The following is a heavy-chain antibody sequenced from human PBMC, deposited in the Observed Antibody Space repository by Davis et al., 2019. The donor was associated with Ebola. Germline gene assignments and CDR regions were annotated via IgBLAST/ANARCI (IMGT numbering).Heavy chain of an antibody. CDR1: GFTFSSYS. CDR3: ARYCHYPDCPYFDF. D-gene: IGHD3-16*01. Sequence: PGGSLRLSCAASGFTFSSYSVNWVRHAPGKGLEWVSSIRTSSTYIYYADSVKGRFTISRDNSKNTLYLQMNSLRAEDTATYYCARYCHYPDCPYFDFWGQGTVVAVSS. V-gene: IGHV3-21*04. CDR2: IRTSSTYI. J-gene: IGHJ4*02.